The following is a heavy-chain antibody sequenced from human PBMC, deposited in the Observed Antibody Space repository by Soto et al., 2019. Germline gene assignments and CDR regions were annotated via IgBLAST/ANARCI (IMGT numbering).Heavy chain of an antibody. CDR1: GFTFSSYA. CDR2: ISYDGSNK. CDR3: ARVLVPAATDYGMDV. D-gene: IGHD2-2*01. V-gene: IGHV3-30-3*01. Sequence: GVSLRLSCAASGFTFSSYAMHWVRQAQGKGLEWVAVISYDGSNKYYADSVKGRFTISRDNSKNTLYLQMNSLRAEDTAVYYCARVLVPAATDYGMDVWGQGTTVTVSS. J-gene: IGHJ6*02.